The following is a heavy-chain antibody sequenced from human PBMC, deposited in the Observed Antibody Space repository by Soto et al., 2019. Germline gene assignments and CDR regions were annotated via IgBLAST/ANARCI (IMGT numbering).Heavy chain of an antibody. V-gene: IGHV3-48*02. CDR3: ARQTSRLVEYYYYYYGMDV. J-gene: IGHJ6*02. CDR2: ISSSSSTI. D-gene: IGHD6-19*01. Sequence: GSLRLSCAASGFTFSSYSMNWVRQAPGKGLEWVSYISSSSSTIYYADSVKGRFTISRDNAKNSLYLQMNSLRDEDTAVYYCARQTSRLVEYYYYYYGMDVWGQGTTVTVSS. CDR1: GFTFSSYS.